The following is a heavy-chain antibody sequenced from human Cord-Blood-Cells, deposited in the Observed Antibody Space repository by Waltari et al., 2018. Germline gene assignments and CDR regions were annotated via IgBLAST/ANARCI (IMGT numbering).Heavy chain of an antibody. CDR3: ARYIAARAFDI. Sequence: EVELVEFGGGLIQPGGSLRLSCAASGFTGSSHYMSWVRQAPGKGLEWVSVIYSGGSTYYADSVKGRFTISRDNSKNTLYLQMNSLRAEDTAVYYCARYIAARAFDIWGQGTMVTVSS. CDR2: IYSGGST. D-gene: IGHD6-6*01. CDR1: GFTGSSHY. J-gene: IGHJ3*02. V-gene: IGHV3-53*01.